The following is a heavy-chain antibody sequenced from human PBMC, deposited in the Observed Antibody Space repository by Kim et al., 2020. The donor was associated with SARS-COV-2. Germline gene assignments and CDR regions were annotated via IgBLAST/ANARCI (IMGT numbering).Heavy chain of an antibody. CDR2: ISHDGSSK. D-gene: IGHD6-19*01. J-gene: IGHJ5*02. CDR1: GFTFSNNG. V-gene: IGHV3-30*18. Sequence: GGSLRLSCATSGFTFSNNGMHWVRQAPGKGLEWVTMISHDGSSKQYIDSVRGRFTISRDISKNTLYLQMDSLRYEDTAVYYCSKDWGGSGCYNWFDPWGQGTLVTVSA. CDR3: SKDWGGSGCYNWFDP.